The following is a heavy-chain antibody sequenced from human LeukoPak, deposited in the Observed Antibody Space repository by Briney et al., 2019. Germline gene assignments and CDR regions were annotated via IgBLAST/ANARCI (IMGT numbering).Heavy chain of an antibody. D-gene: IGHD2-21*02. Sequence: GGSLRLSCAASGFSFGGYALHWVRQAPGKGLEWVASISWNSGDIVHADSVKGRFTISRDNAKNPLYLQMDSLRTEDTALYYCVKSGGYATAIRYFDLWGRGTLVTVSS. CDR2: ISWNSGDI. CDR1: GFSFGGYA. J-gene: IGHJ2*01. CDR3: VKSGGYATAIRYFDL. V-gene: IGHV3-9*01.